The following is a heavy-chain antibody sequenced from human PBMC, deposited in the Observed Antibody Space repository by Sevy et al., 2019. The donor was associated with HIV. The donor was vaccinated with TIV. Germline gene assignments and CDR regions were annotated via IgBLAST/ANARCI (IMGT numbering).Heavy chain of an antibody. J-gene: IGHJ5*02. D-gene: IGHD3-3*01. CDR1: GGSISSYY. CDR2: IYYSGST. CDR3: ARAGFGEFSKIFGVVISNNWFDP. V-gene: IGHV4-59*01. Sequence: SETLSLTCTVSGGSISSYYWSWIRQPPGKGLEGIGYIYYSGSTNYNPSLKSRVTISVDTSKNQFSLKLSSVTAAETAVYYGARAGFGEFSKIFGVVISNNWFDPWGQGTLVTVSS.